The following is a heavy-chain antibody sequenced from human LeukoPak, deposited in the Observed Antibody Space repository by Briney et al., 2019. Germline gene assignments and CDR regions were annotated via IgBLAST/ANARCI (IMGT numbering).Heavy chain of an antibody. V-gene: IGHV4-59*01. D-gene: IGHD2-15*01. Sequence: ASETLSLTCTASGGSISAYSWTWIRQPPGKGLEWIGYIHNRGNTNYNPSLKSRVTISADTSRNQFSLKLSSVTAADTAVYYCARTAALRLQWYFDLWGRGTLVSVSS. CDR3: ARTAALRLQWYFDL. CDR1: GGSISAYS. J-gene: IGHJ2*01. CDR2: IHNRGNT.